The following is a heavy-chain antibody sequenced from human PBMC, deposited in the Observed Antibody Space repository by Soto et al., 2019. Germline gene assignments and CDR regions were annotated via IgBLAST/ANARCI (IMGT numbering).Heavy chain of an antibody. CDR2: TYYTGGT. Sequence: QVQLQESGPGLLKTSETLSLTCSIPGGSISNYYWSWIRQPPGKGPEWIAYTYYTGGTKYNPSLKCRVSISQYRSQSQFCRSVNAVAATDTAVYYGAKHIGRKDVVPCDAFDIWVQGTMVTVPT. CDR1: GGSISNYY. J-gene: IGHJ3*02. V-gene: IGHV4-59*08. D-gene: IGHD2-15*01. CDR3: AKHIGRKDVVPCDAFDI.